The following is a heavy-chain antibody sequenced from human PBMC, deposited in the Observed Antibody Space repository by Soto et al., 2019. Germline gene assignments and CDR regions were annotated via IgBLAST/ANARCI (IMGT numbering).Heavy chain of an antibody. Sequence: ASVKVSCKASGYTFTSYGIHWVRQAPGQRLEWMGWINAANGDTKYSPKFQGRVTITRDTSASTAYMELSSLRSEDTAVYYCVRRHVSATGTDWFDPWGQGTLATVSS. J-gene: IGHJ5*02. D-gene: IGHD6-13*01. V-gene: IGHV1-3*01. CDR1: GYTFTSYG. CDR2: INAANGDT. CDR3: VRRHVSATGTDWFDP.